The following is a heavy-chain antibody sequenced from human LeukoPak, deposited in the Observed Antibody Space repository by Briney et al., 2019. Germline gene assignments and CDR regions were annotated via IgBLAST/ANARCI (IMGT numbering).Heavy chain of an antibody. V-gene: IGHV3-21*01. CDR2: ISSSSSYI. J-gene: IGHJ4*02. Sequence: PGGSLRLSCAASVFTFSSYSMNRVRQAPGKGLEWVSFISSSSSYIYYPDSVKGRFTISRDNAKNSLYLQMTSLRAEDTAVYYCARAGNTLLWFGELLYSASYYFDYWGQGTLVTVSS. D-gene: IGHD3-10*01. CDR3: ARAGNTLLWFGELLYSASYYFDY. CDR1: VFTFSSYS.